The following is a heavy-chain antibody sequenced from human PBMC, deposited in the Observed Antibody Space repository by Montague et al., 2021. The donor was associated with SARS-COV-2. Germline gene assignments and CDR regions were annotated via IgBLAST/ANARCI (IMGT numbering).Heavy chain of an antibody. D-gene: IGHD3-10*01. Sequence: SETLSLTCTVSGGSISTYYWSWIRQPPGKGLEWIGYIYYSGSTNYNPSLKSRVTISVNTSKNQFSLKLSSVTAADTAVYYCASGVITMVRGVNRWGFDIWGPGTMVTVSS. CDR3: ASGVITMVRGVNRWGFDI. V-gene: IGHV4-59*01. CDR1: GGSISTYY. J-gene: IGHJ3*02. CDR2: IYYSGST.